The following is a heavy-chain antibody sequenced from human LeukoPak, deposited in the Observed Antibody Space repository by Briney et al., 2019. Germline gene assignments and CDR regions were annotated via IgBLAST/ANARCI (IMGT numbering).Heavy chain of an antibody. Sequence: GTSLRLSCAASGFTLSSYGMHWVRQAPGKGLEWVALISYDGSNKYYVDSVKGRFTISRDNSKNTLYLQMNSLRAEDTAVYYCAKDLYGSGSYPHYFDYWGQGTLVTVSS. D-gene: IGHD3-10*01. CDR3: AKDLYGSGSYPHYFDY. J-gene: IGHJ4*02. CDR2: ISYDGSNK. V-gene: IGHV3-30*18. CDR1: GFTLSSYG.